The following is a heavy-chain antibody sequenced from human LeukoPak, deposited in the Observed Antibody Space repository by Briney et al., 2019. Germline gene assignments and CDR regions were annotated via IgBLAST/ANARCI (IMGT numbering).Heavy chain of an antibody. J-gene: IGHJ3*02. Sequence: PSETLSLTCTVSGGSISSYYWSWIRQPPGKGLEWIGYIYTSGSTNYNPSLKSRVTISVDTSKNQFSLKLSSVTAADTAVYYCTRHALSSSWYSEAFDIWGQGTMVTVSS. CDR2: IYTSGST. D-gene: IGHD6-13*01. V-gene: IGHV4-4*09. CDR3: TRHALSSSWYSEAFDI. CDR1: GGSISSYY.